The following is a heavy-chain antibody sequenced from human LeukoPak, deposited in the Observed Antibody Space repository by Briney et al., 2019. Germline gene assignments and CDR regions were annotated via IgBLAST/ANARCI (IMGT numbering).Heavy chain of an antibody. D-gene: IGHD1-26*01. CDR2: INTNTGNP. CDR3: ARGRGSSARLGYYYYYIDV. J-gene: IGHJ6*03. V-gene: IGHV7-4-1*02. Sequence: ASVKVSCKASGYTFTSYGIHWVRQVPGQGLEWMGWINTNTGNPTYAQGFTGRFVFSLETSVSASYLQISSLKAEDTAVYYCARGRGSSARLGYYYYYIDVWGKGTTVTVSS. CDR1: GYTFTSYG.